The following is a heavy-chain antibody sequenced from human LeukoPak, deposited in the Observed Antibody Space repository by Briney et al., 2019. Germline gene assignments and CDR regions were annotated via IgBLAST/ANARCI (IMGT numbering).Heavy chain of an antibody. Sequence: GASVKVSCKASGYTFTGYYMHWVRQAPGQGLEWMGWINPNSGGTNYAQKFQGRVTMTRDTSISTAYMELSRLRSDDTAVYYCAMGVGDISGYCFDYWGQGPLVPVSS. CDR3: AMGVGDISGYCFDY. CDR2: INPNSGGT. J-gene: IGHJ4*02. D-gene: IGHD3-22*01. CDR1: GYTFTGYY. V-gene: IGHV1-2*02.